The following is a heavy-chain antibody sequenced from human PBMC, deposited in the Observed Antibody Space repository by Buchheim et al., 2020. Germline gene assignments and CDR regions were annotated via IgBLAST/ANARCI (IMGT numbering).Heavy chain of an antibody. V-gene: IGHV4-31*03. D-gene: IGHD3-22*01. Sequence: QVQLQESGPGLVKPSQTLSLTCTVSGGSISSGGYYWSWIRQHPGKGLEWIGYIYYSGSTYYNPSLKSRVTISVDTSKNQFSLKLSSVTAADTVVYYCARISYYYDSSGYYDGYYYGMDVWGQGTT. CDR1: GGSISSGGYY. J-gene: IGHJ6*02. CDR2: IYYSGST. CDR3: ARISYYYDSSGYYDGYYYGMDV.